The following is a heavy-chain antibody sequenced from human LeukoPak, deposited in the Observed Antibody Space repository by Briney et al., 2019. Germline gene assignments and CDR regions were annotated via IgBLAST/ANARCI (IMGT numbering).Heavy chain of an antibody. Sequence: GGSLRLSCAASGFTFDDYGMSWVRQAPVKGLEWVSGINWNGGSTGYADSAKGRFTISRDNAKNSLYLQMNSLRAEDTALYHCARGSNWNYYYFDYWGQGTLVTVSS. J-gene: IGHJ4*02. CDR3: ARGSNWNYYYFDY. V-gene: IGHV3-20*01. CDR1: GFTFDDYG. CDR2: INWNGGST. D-gene: IGHD1-7*01.